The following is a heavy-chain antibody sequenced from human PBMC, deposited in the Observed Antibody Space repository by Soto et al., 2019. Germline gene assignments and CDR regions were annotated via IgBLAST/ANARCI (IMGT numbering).Heavy chain of an antibody. CDR2: INHSGST. CDR1: CGSFIGYY. V-gene: IGHV4-34*01. J-gene: IGHJ4*02. D-gene: IGHD3-16*01. Sequence: ASETLSLTCAFYCGSFIGYYWSWIRQPPGKGLEWIGEINHSGSTNYNPSLKSRVTISVDTSKNQFSLKLSSVTAADTAVYYCARFDSLAGDIVDYWGQGTLVTVSS. CDR3: ARFDSLAGDIVDY.